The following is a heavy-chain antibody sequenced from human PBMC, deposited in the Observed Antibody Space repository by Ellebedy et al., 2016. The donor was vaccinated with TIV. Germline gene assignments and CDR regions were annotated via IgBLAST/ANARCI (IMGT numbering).Heavy chain of an antibody. CDR2: ITGSGGST. CDR1: GFTFSSYA. Sequence: PGGSLRLSCAASGFTFSSYAVNWVRQAPGKGLEWVSSITGSGGSTYYADSVKGRFTISSDNSKNTLYLQMNSLRAEDTAVYYCARALMPGYSYGKIDYWGQGTQVTVSS. V-gene: IGHV3-23*01. J-gene: IGHJ4*02. D-gene: IGHD5-18*01. CDR3: ARALMPGYSYGKIDY.